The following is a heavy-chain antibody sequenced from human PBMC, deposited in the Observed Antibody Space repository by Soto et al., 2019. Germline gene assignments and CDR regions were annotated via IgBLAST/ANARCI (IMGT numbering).Heavy chain of an antibody. CDR1: GFTFSSYG. J-gene: IGHJ4*02. D-gene: IGHD5-18*01. CDR2: IWYDGSNK. V-gene: IGHV3-33*01. Sequence: QVQLVESGGGVVQPGRSLRLSCAASGFTFSSYGMHWVRQAPGKGLEWVAVIWYDGSNKYYADSVKGRFTISRDNSKNTLYLQMNSLRAEDTAVYYCARSLNEYSYGSLDYWGQGTQVTVSS. CDR3: ARSLNEYSYGSLDY.